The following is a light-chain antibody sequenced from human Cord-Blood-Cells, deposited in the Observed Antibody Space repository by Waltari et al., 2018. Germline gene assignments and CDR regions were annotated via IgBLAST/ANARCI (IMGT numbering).Light chain of an antibody. Sequence: DIQMPQSPSSLSASVGDRVTITCRASQSISSYLNWYQQKPGKAHKLLIYAASSLQSGVPARFSGSGSGTDFTLTISSLQPEDFATYYCQQSYSTRWTFGQGTKVEIK. J-gene: IGKJ1*01. CDR1: QSISSY. CDR3: QQSYSTRWT. CDR2: AAS. V-gene: IGKV1-39*01.